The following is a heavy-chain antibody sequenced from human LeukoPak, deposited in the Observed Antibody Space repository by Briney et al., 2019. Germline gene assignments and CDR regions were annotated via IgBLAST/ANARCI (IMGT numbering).Heavy chain of an antibody. Sequence: PSETLSLTCTVSGASISSSLYYWGWIRQPPGKGLEWIARVSYSGTTYYNPSLKTRVTISVDTSKNQFSLKVDSMSAADTAVYYCMQYNPPPLVLAALQWGQGTLVTVSS. J-gene: IGHJ4*02. D-gene: IGHD2-21*02. CDR3: MQYNPPPLVLAALQ. V-gene: IGHV4-39*01. CDR2: VSYSGTT. CDR1: GASISSSLYY.